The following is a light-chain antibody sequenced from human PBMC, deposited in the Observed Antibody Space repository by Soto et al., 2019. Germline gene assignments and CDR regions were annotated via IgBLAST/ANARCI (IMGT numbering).Light chain of an antibody. CDR1: SSNIGSNT. V-gene: IGLV1-44*01. Sequence: SVLTQSPSASGTPGQRVTTSCSGSSSNIGSNTVNWYQQLPGTAPKLLIYSNDQRPSGVPDRFSASKSGTSASLAISGLQSEDEADYYCAAWDDSLNGYVFGTGTKVTVL. CDR2: SND. CDR3: AAWDDSLNGYV. J-gene: IGLJ1*01.